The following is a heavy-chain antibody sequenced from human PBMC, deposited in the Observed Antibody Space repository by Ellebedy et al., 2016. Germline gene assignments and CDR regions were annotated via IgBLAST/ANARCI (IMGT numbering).Heavy chain of an antibody. Sequence: SETLSLTCTVPGGSTSSSSYYWGWIRQPAGKGLEWSGSIYYSGSTYYNPSLKSRVTISVDTSKNQFSLKLSSVTAADTAVYYCARIHENYLDYWGQGTLVTVSS. CDR3: ARIHENYLDY. CDR2: IYYSGST. J-gene: IGHJ4*01. CDR1: GGSTSSSSYY. V-gene: IGHV4-39*07.